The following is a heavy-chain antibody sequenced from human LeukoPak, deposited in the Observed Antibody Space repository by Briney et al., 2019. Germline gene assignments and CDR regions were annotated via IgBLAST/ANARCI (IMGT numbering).Heavy chain of an antibody. J-gene: IGHJ5*02. D-gene: IGHD3-9*01. CDR1: GGTFSSYA. Sequence: ASVKVSCKASGGTFSSYAISWVRQAPGQGLEWMGGIIPIFGTANYAQKFQGKVTITADESTSPAYMELSSLRSEDTAVYYCARDFEGWFDPWGQGTLVTVSS. V-gene: IGHV1-69*13. CDR3: ARDFEGWFDP. CDR2: IIPIFGTA.